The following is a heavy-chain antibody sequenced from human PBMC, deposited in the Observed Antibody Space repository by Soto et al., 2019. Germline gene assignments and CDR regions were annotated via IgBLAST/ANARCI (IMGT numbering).Heavy chain of an antibody. CDR1: GYRFTSYW. CDR3: ARQQAVGVDAFDI. J-gene: IGHJ3*02. CDR2: IYPGDSDT. D-gene: IGHD3-3*01. Sequence: PGESLKISCKGSGYRFTSYWIAWVRQMPGKGLEWMGIIYPGDSDTRYSPSFQGQVTTSVDKSTSTAYLQWSSLKASDTAMYYCARQQAVGVDAFDIWGQGTMVTVSS. V-gene: IGHV5-51*01.